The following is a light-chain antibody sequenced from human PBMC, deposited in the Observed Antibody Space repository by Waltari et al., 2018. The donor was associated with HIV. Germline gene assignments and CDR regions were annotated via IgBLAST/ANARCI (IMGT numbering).Light chain of an antibody. CDR2: DAS. J-gene: IGKJ1*01. V-gene: IGKV3-15*01. CDR1: QSVRSN. Sequence: EIAITPSPAPPSVSPGERVTLSCRASQSVRSNLAWYQQKPGQAPRLLIYDASTRATGLPARFSGSGSGTEFTLTISSLQSEDFAIYYCQQYNNWWSFGQGTKVEIK. CDR3: QQYNNWWS.